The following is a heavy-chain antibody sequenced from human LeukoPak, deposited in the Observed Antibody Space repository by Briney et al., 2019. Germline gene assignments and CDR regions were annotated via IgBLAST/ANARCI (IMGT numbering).Heavy chain of an antibody. CDR2: IYTSGST. J-gene: IGHJ6*02. Sequence: SETLSLTCTVSGGSISSYYWSWIRQPAGKGLEWIGRIYTSGSTNYNPSLKSRVTMSVDTSKNQFSLKLSSVTAADAAVYYCARDHFTCSSTSCYSIARPRQYYYYGMDVWGQGTTVTVSS. V-gene: IGHV4-4*07. D-gene: IGHD2-2*02. CDR1: GGSISSYY. CDR3: ARDHFTCSSTSCYSIARPRQYYYYGMDV.